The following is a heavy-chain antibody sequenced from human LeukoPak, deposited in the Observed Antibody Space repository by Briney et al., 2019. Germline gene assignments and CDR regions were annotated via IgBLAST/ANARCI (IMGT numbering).Heavy chain of an antibody. CDR1: GVSISSGGYS. J-gene: IGHJ6*02. D-gene: IGHD4-23*01. Sequence: PSETLSLTCAVSGVSISSGGYSWSWIRQPPGKGLEWIGYIYHSGSTYYNPSLKSRVTISVDRSKNQFSLKLSSVTAADTAVYYCAKRTVGYYYYGMDVWGQGTTVTVSS. CDR3: AKRTVGYYYYGMDV. V-gene: IGHV4-30-2*01. CDR2: IYHSGST.